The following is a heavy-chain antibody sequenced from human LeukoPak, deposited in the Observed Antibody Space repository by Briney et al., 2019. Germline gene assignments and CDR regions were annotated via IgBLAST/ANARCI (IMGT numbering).Heavy chain of an antibody. Sequence: SETLSLTCTVSGGXISSYYWSWIRQPAGKGLEWIGRIYTSGSTNYNPSLKSRVTMSVDTSKNQFSLKLSSVTAADTAVYYCARDRGLAAGGWFDPWGQGTLVTVSS. CDR2: IYTSGST. V-gene: IGHV4-4*07. CDR3: ARDRGLAAGGWFDP. D-gene: IGHD6-13*01. CDR1: GGXISSYY. J-gene: IGHJ5*02.